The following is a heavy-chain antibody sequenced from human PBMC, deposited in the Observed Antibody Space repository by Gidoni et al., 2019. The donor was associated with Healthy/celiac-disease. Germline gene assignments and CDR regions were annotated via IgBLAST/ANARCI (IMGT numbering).Heavy chain of an antibody. V-gene: IGHV3-49*05. J-gene: IGHJ6*02. D-gene: IGHD2-15*01. CDR3: TRDCSGGSCFTHYYGMDV. Sequence: EVQLVESGGGLVKPGRSLRLSCTASGFTFGAYAMSWFRQAPGKGLEWVGFIRSKAYGGPTEYAASVKGRFTISRDDSKSIAYLQMNSLKTEDTAVYYCTRDCSGGSCFTHYYGMDVWGQGTTVTVSS. CDR1: GFTFGAYA. CDR2: IRSKAYGGPT.